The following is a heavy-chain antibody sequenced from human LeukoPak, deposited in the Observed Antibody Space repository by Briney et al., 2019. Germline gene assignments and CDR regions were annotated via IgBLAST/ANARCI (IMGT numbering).Heavy chain of an antibody. J-gene: IGHJ3*02. Sequence: SETLSLTCAVYGGSFSGYYWSWIRQPPGKGLEWIGEINHSVSTNYNPSLKSRVTISVDTSKNQFSLKLSSVTAAGTAVYYCARGGGSYYPDAFDIWGQGTMVTVSS. CDR2: INHSVST. D-gene: IGHD1-26*01. CDR1: GGSFSGYY. V-gene: IGHV4-34*01. CDR3: ARGGGSYYPDAFDI.